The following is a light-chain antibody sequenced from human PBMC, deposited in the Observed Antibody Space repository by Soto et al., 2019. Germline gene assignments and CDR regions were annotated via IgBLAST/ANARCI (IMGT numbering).Light chain of an antibody. CDR3: QQIFGTRYS. J-gene: IGKJ2*03. CDR1: QNIRVY. CDR2: AAS. Sequence: DIQMTQSPSSLSASVGDRVTITCRASQNIRVYLNSYQQKPGKAPKPLIYAASTLLSGFPSRVSGSGSGTDFTLTISSLQPEDFATYYCQQIFGTRYSFGQGTKLEI. V-gene: IGKV1-39*01.